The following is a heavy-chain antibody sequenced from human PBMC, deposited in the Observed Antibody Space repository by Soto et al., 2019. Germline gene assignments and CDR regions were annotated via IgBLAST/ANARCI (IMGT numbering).Heavy chain of an antibody. CDR1: GFTFSSYA. CDR2: ISSNGGST. CDR3: ARGPIPSSGSLWYYYYMDV. Sequence: GGSLRLSCAASGFTFSSYAMHWVRQAPGKGLEYVSAISSNGGSTYYANSVKGRFTISRDNSKNTLYLQMGSLRAEDMAVYYCARGPIPSSGSLWYYYYMDVWGKGTTVTVSS. J-gene: IGHJ6*03. D-gene: IGHD6-19*01. V-gene: IGHV3-64*01.